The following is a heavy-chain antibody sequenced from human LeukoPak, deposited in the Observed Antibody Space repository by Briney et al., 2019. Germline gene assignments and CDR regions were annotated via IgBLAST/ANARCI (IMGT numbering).Heavy chain of an antibody. CDR1: GFTFSSYA. CDR2: ISYDGSNK. Sequence: PGGSLRLSCAASGFTFSSYAMHWVRQAPGKGLGWVSVISYDGSNKFYADSVKGRFTISRDNSKNTLFLQMNSLRAEDTAVYYCARDSGWLTEFDYWGQGTLVAVSS. J-gene: IGHJ4*02. D-gene: IGHD6-19*01. V-gene: IGHV3-30-3*01. CDR3: ARDSGWLTEFDY.